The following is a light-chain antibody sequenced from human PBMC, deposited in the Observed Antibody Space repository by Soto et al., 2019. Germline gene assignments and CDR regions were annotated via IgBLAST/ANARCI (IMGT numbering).Light chain of an antibody. V-gene: IGLV2-14*01. CDR1: SSDVGGYNY. Sequence: QSALTQPASVSGSPGQSIIMSCTGTSSDVGGYNYVSWYQQHPGKAPKLMIYEVSNRPSGVSNRFSGSKSGNTASLTISGLQAEDEADYYCSSYISSSIDYVFGTGTKVTVL. J-gene: IGLJ1*01. CDR3: SSYISSSIDYV. CDR2: EVS.